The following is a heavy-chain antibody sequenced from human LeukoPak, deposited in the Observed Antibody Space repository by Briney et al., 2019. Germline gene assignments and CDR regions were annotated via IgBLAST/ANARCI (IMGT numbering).Heavy chain of an antibody. Sequence: SETLSLTCTVSGGSISSSSYYWGWIRQPPGKGLEWIGSIYYSGSTYYNPSLKSRVTISVDTSRSQFSLKLSSVTAADTAVYYCARDPPYDCVWGSYRYTRLVVGPNDYWGQGTLVTVSS. CDR1: GGSISSSSYY. J-gene: IGHJ4*02. D-gene: IGHD3-16*02. V-gene: IGHV4-39*07. CDR2: IYYSGST. CDR3: ARDPPYDCVWGSYRYTRLVVGPNDY.